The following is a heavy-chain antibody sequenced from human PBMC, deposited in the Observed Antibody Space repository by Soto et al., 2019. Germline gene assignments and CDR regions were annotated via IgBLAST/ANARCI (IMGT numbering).Heavy chain of an antibody. Sequence: SSETLSLTCTVSGGSISSYYWSWIRQPPGKGLEWIGYMYYSGRTNYNPSLKSRVTISVDTSKNQFSLKLSSVTAADAAVNYCARDGYSSYFDYWGQGTLVTVSS. D-gene: IGHD6-13*01. CDR3: ARDGYSSYFDY. CDR1: GGSISSYY. J-gene: IGHJ4*02. V-gene: IGHV4-59*01. CDR2: MYYSGRT.